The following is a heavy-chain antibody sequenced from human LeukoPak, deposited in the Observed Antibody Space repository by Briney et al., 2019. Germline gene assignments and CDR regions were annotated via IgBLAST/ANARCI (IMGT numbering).Heavy chain of an antibody. D-gene: IGHD2-21*02. V-gene: IGHV4-59*01. J-gene: IGHJ4*02. CDR3: ARDDCGGDCSGFDY. CDR1: GGSISSYY. CDR2: IYYSGST. Sequence: SETLSLTCTVSGGSISSYYWSWIRQPPGKGLEWIGYIYYSGSTNYNPSLKSRVTIPVDTSKNQFSLKLSSVTAADTAVYYCARDDCGGDCSGFDYWGQGTLVTVSS.